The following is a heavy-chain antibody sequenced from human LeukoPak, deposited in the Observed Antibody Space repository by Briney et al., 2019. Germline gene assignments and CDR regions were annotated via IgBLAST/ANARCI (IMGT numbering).Heavy chain of an antibody. J-gene: IGHJ4*02. V-gene: IGHV4-4*07. CDR1: SGSINSYF. Sequence: PSETLSLTCTVSSGSINSYFWGWVRQAPGKGLEWIGRIYSMGTTHYNPSLKSRVTMSIDTSTNQFSPNLRSVTAADTAMYYCGRQGYTASYYFVDYWSRGTLVVVS. CDR2: IYSMGTT. CDR3: GRQGYTASYYFVDY. D-gene: IGHD1-26*01.